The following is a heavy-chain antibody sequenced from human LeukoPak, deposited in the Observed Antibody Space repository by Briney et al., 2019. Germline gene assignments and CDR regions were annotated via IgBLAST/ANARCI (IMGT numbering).Heavy chain of an antibody. CDR2: ISAYNGNT. CDR3: ARDCSSTSCYINLDY. D-gene: IGHD2-2*02. V-gene: IGHV1-18*01. CDR1: GYTFTSYG. Sequence: ASVKVSCKASGYTFTSYGISWVRQAPGQGLEWMGWISAYNGNTNYAQKLQGRVTMTTDTSTSTACMELRSLRSDDTAVYYCARDCSSTSCYINLDYWGQGTLVTVSS. J-gene: IGHJ4*02.